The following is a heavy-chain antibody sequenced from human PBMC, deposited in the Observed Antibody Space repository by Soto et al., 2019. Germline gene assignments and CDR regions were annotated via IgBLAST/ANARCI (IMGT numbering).Heavy chain of an antibody. CDR1: GFTFSDYY. D-gene: IGHD3-3*01. CDR2: ISSSGSTI. CDR3: ASTYYDFWSGYRYYYYYGMDV. V-gene: IGHV3-11*01. J-gene: IGHJ6*02. Sequence: GGSLRLSCAASGFTFSDYYMSWIRQAPGKGLEWVSYISSSGSTIYYADSVKGRFTISRDNAKNSLYLQMNSLRAEDTAVYYCASTYYDFWSGYRYYYYYGMDVWGQGTTVTVSS.